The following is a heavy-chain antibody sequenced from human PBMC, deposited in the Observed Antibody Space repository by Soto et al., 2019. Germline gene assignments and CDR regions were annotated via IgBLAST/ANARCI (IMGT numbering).Heavy chain of an antibody. D-gene: IGHD3-9*01. CDR3: ARGLFYDILTGGFDY. Sequence: QVQLEESGGSVVQPGRSLRLSCAASGFTFSNYGMHWVRQAPGKGLEWVSFIWFDGTNKYYADSVKGQFTISRDNSKNTRYLQINSLRAEETAVYYCARGLFYDILTGGFDYWGQGTLVTVSS. CDR2: IWFDGTNK. V-gene: IGHV3-33*01. CDR1: GFTFSNYG. J-gene: IGHJ4*02.